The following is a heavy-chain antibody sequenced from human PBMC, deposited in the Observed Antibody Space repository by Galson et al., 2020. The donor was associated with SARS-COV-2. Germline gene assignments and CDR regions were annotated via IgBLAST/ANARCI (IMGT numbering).Heavy chain of an antibody. CDR3: ARIPSFLYGDYVYYYGMDV. J-gene: IGHJ6*02. CDR1: GFSLSTSGMC. Sequence: SGPTLVKPTQTLTLTYTFSGFSLSTSGMCVSWIRQPPGKALEWLALIDWDDDKYYSTSLKTRLTISKDTSKNQVVLTMTNMDPVDTATYYCARIPSFLYGDYVYYYGMDVWGQGTTVTVSS. D-gene: IGHD4-17*01. CDR2: IDWDDDK. V-gene: IGHV2-70*01.